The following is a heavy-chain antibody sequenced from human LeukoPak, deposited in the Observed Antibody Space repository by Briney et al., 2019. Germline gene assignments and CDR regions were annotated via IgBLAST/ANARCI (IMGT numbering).Heavy chain of an antibody. D-gene: IGHD2-2*01. Sequence: PGGSLRLSCAASGFTFSSYAMSWVRQAPGKGLEWVPAISGSGGSTYYADSVKGRFTISRDNSKNTLYLQMNSLRAEDTAVYYCAKGSGDCSSTSCRRYYFDYWGQGTLVTVSS. CDR1: GFTFSSYA. CDR2: ISGSGGST. V-gene: IGHV3-23*01. J-gene: IGHJ4*02. CDR3: AKGSGDCSSTSCRRYYFDY.